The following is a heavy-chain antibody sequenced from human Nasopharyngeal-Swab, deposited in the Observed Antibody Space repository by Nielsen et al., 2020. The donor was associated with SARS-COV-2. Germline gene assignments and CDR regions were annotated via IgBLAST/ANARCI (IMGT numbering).Heavy chain of an antibody. CDR2: ISSSSSTI. V-gene: IGHV3-48*01. CDR3: ARRYSGSYSASGYFDY. Sequence: GESLKISCAASGFTFSSYSMNWVRQAPGKGLEWVSYISSSSSTIYYADSVKGRFTISRDNAKNSLYLQMNSLRAEDTAVYYCARRYSGSYSASGYFDYWGQGTLVTASS. D-gene: IGHD1-26*01. CDR1: GFTFSSYS. J-gene: IGHJ4*02.